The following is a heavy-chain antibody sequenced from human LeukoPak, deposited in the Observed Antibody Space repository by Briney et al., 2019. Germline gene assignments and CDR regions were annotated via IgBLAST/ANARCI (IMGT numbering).Heavy chain of an antibody. J-gene: IGHJ4*02. CDR2: ISSSSSYI. CDR3: AKDLTIAVAGTLDY. Sequence: GGSLRLSCAASGFTFSSYSMNWVRQAPEKGLEWVSSISSSSSYIYYADSVKGRFTISRDNAKNSLYLQMNSLRAEDTAVYYCAKDLTIAVAGTLDYWGQGTLVTVSS. D-gene: IGHD6-19*01. V-gene: IGHV3-21*01. CDR1: GFTFSSYS.